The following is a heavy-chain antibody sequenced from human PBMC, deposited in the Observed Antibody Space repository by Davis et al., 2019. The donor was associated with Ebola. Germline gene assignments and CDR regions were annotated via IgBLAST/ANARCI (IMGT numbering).Heavy chain of an antibody. Sequence: PSETLSLTCTVSGGSISSYYWSWIRQPPGKGLEWIGYIYYSGSTNYNPSLKSRVTISVDTSKNQFSLKLSSVTAADTAVYYCARHGHFSGSYPAPFDYWGQGTLVTVSS. CDR2: IYYSGST. CDR1: GGSISSYY. V-gene: IGHV4-59*08. CDR3: ARHGHFSGSYPAPFDY. J-gene: IGHJ4*02. D-gene: IGHD1-26*01.